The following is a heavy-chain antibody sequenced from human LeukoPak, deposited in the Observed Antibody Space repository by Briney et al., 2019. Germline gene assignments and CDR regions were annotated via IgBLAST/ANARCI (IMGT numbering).Heavy chain of an antibody. CDR3: SRNGLVDFDY. J-gene: IGHJ4*02. Sequence: PGGSLRLSCTTSGFAFDDFAMSWVRQPAGKGLKWVGFIRRRAYGGAAEYAASVKGRFIISRDDSKGIAYLQMNSLKTEDTAVYYCSRNGLVDFDYWGQGSRVIVSP. V-gene: IGHV3-49*04. CDR1: GFAFDDFA. CDR2: IRRRAYGGAA.